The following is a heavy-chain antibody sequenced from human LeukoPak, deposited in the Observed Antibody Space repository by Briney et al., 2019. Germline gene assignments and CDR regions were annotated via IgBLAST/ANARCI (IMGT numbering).Heavy chain of an antibody. J-gene: IGHJ4*02. CDR3: TRPARSGRNYFDY. Sequence: GGSLRLSCAPSLFTLSRYSTSWVRQAPGEGLEWVANIKQDVRETSYMDSVKGRFTISRDNAKNSLYLQMNILRAEDTAVYYCTRPARSGRNYFDYWGQGTLVTVSS. D-gene: IGHD3-3*01. CDR2: IKQDVRET. CDR1: LFTLSRYS. V-gene: IGHV3-7*01.